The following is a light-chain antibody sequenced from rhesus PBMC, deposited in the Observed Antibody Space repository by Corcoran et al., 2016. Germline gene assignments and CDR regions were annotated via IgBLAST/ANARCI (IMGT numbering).Light chain of an antibody. Sequence: DIQMTQSPSSLSASAGDTVTITCRASQDISSWLAWYQQKPGKAPKLLVYKASSLERGVPSRVSGSGSGTEFTLAISSLQSGNSASYYCQQYKRGWTFGQGTKVEIK. CDR2: KAS. CDR1: QDISSW. V-gene: IGKV1-21*01. J-gene: IGKJ1*01. CDR3: QQYKRGWT.